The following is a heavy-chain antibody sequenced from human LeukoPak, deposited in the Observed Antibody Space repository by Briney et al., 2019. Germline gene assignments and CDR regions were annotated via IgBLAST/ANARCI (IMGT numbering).Heavy chain of an antibody. Sequence: ASVEVSCKASGYTFTSYGISWVRQAPGQGLEWVAWISAYNGNTNYAQKLQGRVTMTTDTSTSTAYMGLRSLRSDDTAVYYCARSAMATITRGYGMDVWGQGTTVTVSS. CDR2: ISAYNGNT. CDR1: GYTFTSYG. V-gene: IGHV1-18*01. D-gene: IGHD5-24*01. J-gene: IGHJ6*02. CDR3: ARSAMATITRGYGMDV.